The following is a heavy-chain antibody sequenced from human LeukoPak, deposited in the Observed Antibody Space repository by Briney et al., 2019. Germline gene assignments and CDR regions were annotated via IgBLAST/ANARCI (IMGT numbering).Heavy chain of an antibody. CDR3: AKSSMIVVVIPLYFED. D-gene: IGHD3-22*01. CDR1: GLTFSSYG. V-gene: IGHV3-30*18. CDR2: ISYDGSNK. Sequence: GGSLRLSCAASGLTFSSYGMHWVRQAPGKGLEWVAVISYDGSNKYYADSVKGRFTISRDNSKNTLYLQMNSLRAEDTAVYYCAKSSMIVVVIPLYFEDWGQGTLVTVSS. J-gene: IGHJ4*02.